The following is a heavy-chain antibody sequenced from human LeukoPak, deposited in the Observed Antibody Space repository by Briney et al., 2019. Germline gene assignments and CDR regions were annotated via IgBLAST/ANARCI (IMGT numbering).Heavy chain of an antibody. D-gene: IGHD1-14*01. J-gene: IGHJ4*02. V-gene: IGHV3-43*02. Sequence: GGSLRLSCAASGFTFDDYAMHWVRQAPGKGLEWVSLISGDGGSTYYADSVKGRFTISRDNSKNSLYLQMNSLRTEDTASYYCAKDMVYRYGPIDHWGQGTLVTVSS. CDR3: AKDMVYRYGPIDH. CDR1: GFTFDDYA. CDR2: ISGDGGST.